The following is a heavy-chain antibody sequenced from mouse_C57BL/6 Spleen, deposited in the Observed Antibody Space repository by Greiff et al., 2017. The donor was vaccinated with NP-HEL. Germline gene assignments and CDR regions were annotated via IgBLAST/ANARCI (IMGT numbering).Heavy chain of an antibody. Sequence: EVQLQQSGPVLVKPGASVKMSCKASGYTFTDYYMNWVKQSHGKSLEWIGVINPYNGGTSYNQKFKGKATLTVDKSSSTAYMELNSLTSEDSAVYYCARPYDYDGFRYWGQGTLVTVSA. CDR1: GYTFTDYY. V-gene: IGHV1-19*01. D-gene: IGHD2-4*01. CDR3: ARPYDYDGFRY. J-gene: IGHJ3*01. CDR2: INPYNGGT.